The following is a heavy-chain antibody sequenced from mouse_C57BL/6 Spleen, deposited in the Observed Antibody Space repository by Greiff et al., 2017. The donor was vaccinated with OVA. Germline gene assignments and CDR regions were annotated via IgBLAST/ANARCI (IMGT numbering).Heavy chain of an antibody. J-gene: IGHJ1*03. V-gene: IGHV1-53*01. CDR2: INPSNGGT. CDR3: ARSTTVVADWYFDV. CDR1: GYTFTSYW. Sequence: QVQLQQPGTELVKPGASVKLSCKASGYTFTSYWMHWVKQRPGQGLEWIGNINPSNGGTNYNEKFKSKATLPVDKSSTTAYMQLSSLTSEDSAVYYCARSTTVVADWYFDVWGTGTTVTVSS. D-gene: IGHD1-1*01.